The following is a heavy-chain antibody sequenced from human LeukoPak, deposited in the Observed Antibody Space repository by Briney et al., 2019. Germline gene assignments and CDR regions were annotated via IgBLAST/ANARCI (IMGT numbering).Heavy chain of an antibody. J-gene: IGHJ3*02. Sequence: PGGSLRLSCAASGFTFSSYWMSWVRQAPGKGLEWMAVISYDGSDKYYADSVKGRFTISRDNSKNTLYLQMNSLRAEDTAVYYCARETSGIDIWGQGTMVTVSS. CDR2: ISYDGSDK. CDR3: ARETSGIDI. D-gene: IGHD3-3*01. CDR1: GFTFSSYW. V-gene: IGHV3-30*03.